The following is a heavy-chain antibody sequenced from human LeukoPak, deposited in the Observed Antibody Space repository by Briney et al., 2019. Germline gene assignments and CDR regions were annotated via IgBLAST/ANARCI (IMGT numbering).Heavy chain of an antibody. CDR3: ARVFYDSSGYYQVYYLDY. CDR2: ISAYNGNT. J-gene: IGHJ4*02. D-gene: IGHD3-22*01. V-gene: IGHV1-18*01. CDR1: GYTFTSYG. Sequence: ASVKVSCKASGYTFTSYGISWVRQAPGQGLEWMGWISAYNGNTNYAQKLQGRVTMTTDTSTSTAYMELRSLRSDDTAVYYCARVFYDSSGYYQVYYLDYWGQGTLVTVSS.